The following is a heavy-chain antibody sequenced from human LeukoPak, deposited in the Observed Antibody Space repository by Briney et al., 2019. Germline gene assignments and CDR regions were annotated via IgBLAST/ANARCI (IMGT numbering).Heavy chain of an antibody. CDR2: INSDGSST. V-gene: IGHV3-74*01. D-gene: IGHD3-22*01. CDR1: GFTFSSYG. J-gene: IGHJ5*02. CDR3: ARAIVVIRASWFDP. Sequence: GGSLRLSCAASGFTFSSYGMHWVRQAPGKGLVWVSRINSDGSSTSYADSVKGRFTISRDNAKNTLYLQMNSLRAEDTAVYYCARAIVVIRASWFDPWGQGTLVTVSS.